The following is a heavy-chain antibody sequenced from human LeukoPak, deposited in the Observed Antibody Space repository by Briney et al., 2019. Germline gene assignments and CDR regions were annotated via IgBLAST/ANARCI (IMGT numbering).Heavy chain of an antibody. V-gene: IGHV3-23*01. D-gene: IGHD2-15*01. CDR2: ISGSGGST. CDR3: AKARYCSGGSCYNYGN. Sequence: GGSLRLSCAASGFTFSSYAMSWDRQAPGKGLEWVSAISGSGGSTYYADSVKGRFTISRDNSKNTLYLQMNSLRAEDTAVYYCAKARYCSGGSCYNYGNWGQGTLVTVSS. J-gene: IGHJ4*02. CDR1: GFTFSSYA.